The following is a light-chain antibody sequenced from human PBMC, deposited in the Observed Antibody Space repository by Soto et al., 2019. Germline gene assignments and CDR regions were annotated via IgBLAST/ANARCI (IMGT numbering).Light chain of an antibody. CDR3: QHFARAPRT. Sequence: IVLTQSPGTLSFSPGERATLSCRASQTIGSRHLAWYQQKPGQTPRLLIYGASTRATGIPDRFRGSGSETDFTLTISRLEPEDFAVYYCQHFARAPRTFGQGIKVEIX. CDR2: GAS. J-gene: IGKJ1*01. CDR1: QTIGSRH. V-gene: IGKV3-20*01.